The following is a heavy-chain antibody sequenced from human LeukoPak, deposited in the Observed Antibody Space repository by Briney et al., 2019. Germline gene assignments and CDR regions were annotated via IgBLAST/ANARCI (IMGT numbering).Heavy chain of an antibody. J-gene: IGHJ5*02. Sequence: SETLSLTCTVSGGSISSSSYYWGWIRQPPGKGLEWIGSIYYSGSTYYNPSLKSRVTISVDTSKTQFSLKLSSVTPADTAVYYCARYTYYGSGSRPNWFDPWGEGTLVTASS. V-gene: IGHV4-39*01. D-gene: IGHD3-10*01. CDR2: IYYSGST. CDR1: GGSISSSSYY. CDR3: ARYTYYGSGSRPNWFDP.